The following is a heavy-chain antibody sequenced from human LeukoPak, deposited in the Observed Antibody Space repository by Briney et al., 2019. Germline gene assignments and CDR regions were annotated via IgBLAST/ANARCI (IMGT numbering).Heavy chain of an antibody. J-gene: IGHJ5*02. CDR2: ISGSGDRT. CDR3: ANSRGHGSGNL. D-gene: IGHD3-10*01. CDR1: RFTFSSFA. Sequence: GGSLRLSCAASRFTFSSFAMHWVRQPPGKGLEWVSGISGSGDRTYYADAVKGRFTISRDNSKNTVYLQMDSLRAEDTAVYYCANSRGHGSGNLWGQGTLVTVSS. V-gene: IGHV3-23*01.